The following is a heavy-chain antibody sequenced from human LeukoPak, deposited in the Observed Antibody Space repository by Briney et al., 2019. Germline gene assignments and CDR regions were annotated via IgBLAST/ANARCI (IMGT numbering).Heavy chain of an antibody. CDR1: GGSISRGTYY. D-gene: IGHD3-10*01. CDR2: IYYSGST. V-gene: IGHV4-39*01. CDR3: ARHFRGYYYDAFDI. J-gene: IGHJ3*02. Sequence: PSETLSLTCTVSGGSISRGTYYWGWIRQPPGKGLEWLGSIYYSGSTHHNPSLKSRGTISVDTSKNEFSLKLTSVIAAHTAVYYCARHFRGYYYDAFDIWGQGTMVTVSS.